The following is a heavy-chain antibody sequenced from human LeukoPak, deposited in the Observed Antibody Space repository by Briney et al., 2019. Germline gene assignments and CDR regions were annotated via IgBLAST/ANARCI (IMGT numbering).Heavy chain of an antibody. CDR1: GYTFTSYG. CDR3: ARGGLYGDYPLEYFDY. J-gene: IGHJ4*02. D-gene: IGHD4-17*01. V-gene: IGHV1-18*01. CDR2: ISAYNGNT. Sequence: DSVRVSCKASGYTFTSYGISWVRQAPGQGLEWMGWISAYNGNTNYAQKLQGRVTITTDTSTNTAYMELRSLRSDDTAVYYCARGGLYGDYPLEYFDYWGQGTLVTVSS.